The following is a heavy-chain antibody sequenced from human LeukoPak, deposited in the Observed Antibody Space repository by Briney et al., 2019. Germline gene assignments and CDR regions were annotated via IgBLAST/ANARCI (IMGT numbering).Heavy chain of an antibody. D-gene: IGHD3-10*01. V-gene: IGHV1-18*01. CDR2: ISAYNGNT. CDR3: ARAGGYYYGSGSRREFDY. J-gene: IGHJ4*02. CDR1: GYTFTSYS. Sequence: ASVKVSCKASGYTFTSYSISWVRQAPGQGLEWMGWISAYNGNTNYAQKLQGRVTMTTDTSTSTAYMELRSLRSDDTAVYYCARAGGYYYGSGSRREFDYWGQGTLVTVSS.